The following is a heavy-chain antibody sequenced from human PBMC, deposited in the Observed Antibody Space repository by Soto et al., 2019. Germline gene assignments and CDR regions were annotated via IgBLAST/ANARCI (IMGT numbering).Heavy chain of an antibody. CDR1: GYTLTELS. J-gene: IGHJ4*02. CDR3: ARLKPSGSYYYFDY. D-gene: IGHD1-26*01. V-gene: IGHV1-24*01. Sequence: GASVKVSCKVSGYTLTELSMHWVRQAPGKGLEWMGGFDPENGNTNYAQKLQGRVTMTTDTSTSTAYMELRSLRSDDTAVYYCARLKPSGSYYYFDYWGQGTLVTVSS. CDR2: FDPENGNT.